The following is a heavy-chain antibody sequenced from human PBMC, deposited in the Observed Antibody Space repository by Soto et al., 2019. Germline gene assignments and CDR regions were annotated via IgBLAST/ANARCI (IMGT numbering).Heavy chain of an antibody. V-gene: IGHV1-24*01. CDR2: FDPEDGET. D-gene: IGHD3-22*01. CDR3: ATDSLYYSPSPEYYYYGMDV. CDR1: GYTLTELS. J-gene: IGHJ6*02. Sequence: QVPLVQSGAEVKKPGASVKVSCKVSGYTLTELSMHWVRQAPGKGLEWMGGFDPEDGETIYAQKFQGRVTMTEDTSTDTAYMELSSLRSEDTAVYYCATDSLYYSPSPEYYYYGMDVWGQGTTVTVSS.